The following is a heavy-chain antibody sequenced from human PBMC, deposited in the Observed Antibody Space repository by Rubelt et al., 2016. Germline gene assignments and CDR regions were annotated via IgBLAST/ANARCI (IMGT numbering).Heavy chain of an antibody. D-gene: IGHD1-26*01. CDR1: GGSFSGYY. CDR2: IYHSGST. J-gene: IGHJ3*02. V-gene: IGHV4-34*01. Sequence: QVQLQQWGAGLLKPSETLSLTCAVYGGSFSGYYWSWIRQPPGKGLEWIGEIYHSGSTNYNPSLKSRVTISVEKSKNQFSRKLSSVTAADTAVYYCARYGMVGATDDAVDIWGQGTMVTVSS. CDR3: ARYGMVGATDDAVDI.